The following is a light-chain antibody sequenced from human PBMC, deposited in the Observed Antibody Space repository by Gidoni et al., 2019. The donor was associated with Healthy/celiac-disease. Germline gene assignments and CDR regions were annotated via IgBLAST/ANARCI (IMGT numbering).Light chain of an antibody. CDR1: QSISSC. V-gene: IGKV1-39*01. CDR3: QQSYSTPQP. CDR2: AAS. J-gene: IGKJ3*01. Sequence: DIQMTQSPSSLSASVGDRVTITCRASQSISSCLTWYQQKPGKAPKLLIYAASSLQSGVPSRFSGRGSGPDFPLTISSLQPEDFATYYCQQSYSTPQPFGPGTKVDIK.